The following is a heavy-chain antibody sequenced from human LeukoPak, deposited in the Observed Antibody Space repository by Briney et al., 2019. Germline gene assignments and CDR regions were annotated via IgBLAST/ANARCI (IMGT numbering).Heavy chain of an antibody. Sequence: GGSLRLSCAASGYTFSSYSINWVRQAPGKGLEWVSSISVRSNYIYYADSVRGRFRVSRDDARDSLYLQMNSLRAEDTAVYYCVRLRRNSDTSGFYYYYDFWGQGTLVTVSS. J-gene: IGHJ4*02. CDR2: ISVRSNYI. D-gene: IGHD3-22*01. V-gene: IGHV3-21*01. CDR3: VRLRRNSDTSGFYYYYDF. CDR1: GYTFSSYS.